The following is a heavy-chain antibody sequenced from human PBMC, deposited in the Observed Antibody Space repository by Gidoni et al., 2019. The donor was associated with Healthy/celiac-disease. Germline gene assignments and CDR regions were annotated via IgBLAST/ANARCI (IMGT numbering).Heavy chain of an antibody. V-gene: IGHV3-23*01. CDR2: MSGSGGSR. J-gene: IGHJ4*02. D-gene: IGHD3-10*01. CDR1: GVTFTRYA. CDR3: AKLGAMVRGVIILPFDY. Sequence: VQLLESGGGLVQPGGSLGLSVAASGVTFTRYAVSWVGQAPGKGLGWVSAMSGSGGSRYYVESVKGRFTISRDNSKNTLYLQMNSLRAEDTAVYYCAKLGAMVRGVIILPFDYWGQGTLVTVSS.